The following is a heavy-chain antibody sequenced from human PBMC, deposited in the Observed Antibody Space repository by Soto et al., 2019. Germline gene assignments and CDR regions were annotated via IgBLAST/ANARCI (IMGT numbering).Heavy chain of an antibody. Sequence: PSETLSLTCTVSGGSISSGGYYWSGIRQHPGKGLEWIGYIYYSGSTYYNPSHKSRVTISVDTSKNQFSLKLSSVTAADTAVYYCASNYYDSSGYPEDAFDLWGQGTMVTVSS. CDR1: GGSISSGGYY. CDR2: IYYSGST. V-gene: IGHV4-31*03. D-gene: IGHD3-22*01. CDR3: ASNYYDSSGYPEDAFDL. J-gene: IGHJ3*01.